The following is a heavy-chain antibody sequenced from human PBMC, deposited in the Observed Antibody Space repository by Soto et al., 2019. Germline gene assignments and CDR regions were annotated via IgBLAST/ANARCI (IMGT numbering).Heavy chain of an antibody. J-gene: IGHJ3*02. Sequence: SVKVSCKASGGTFSSYTISWVRQAPGQGLEWMGRIIPILGIANYAQKFQGRVTITADKSTSTAYMELSSLRSEDTAVYYCARVYDSSGYYRGLDAFDIWGQGTMVTVSS. CDR1: GGTFSSYT. V-gene: IGHV1-69*02. D-gene: IGHD3-22*01. CDR2: IIPILGIA. CDR3: ARVYDSSGYYRGLDAFDI.